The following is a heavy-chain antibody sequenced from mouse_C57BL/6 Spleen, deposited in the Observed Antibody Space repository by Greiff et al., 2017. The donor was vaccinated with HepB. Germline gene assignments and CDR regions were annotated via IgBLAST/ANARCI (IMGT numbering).Heavy chain of an antibody. D-gene: IGHD1-1*01. V-gene: IGHV1-69*01. J-gene: IGHJ3*01. CDR3: SRPLYYCSSFCFAY. CDR2: IDPSDSYT. Sequence: VQLQQSGAELVMPGASVKLSCKASGYTFTSYWMHWVKQRPGQGLEWIGEIDPSDSYTNYNQKFKGKSTLTVDKSSSTAYMQLSSLPSEDSAVYYCSRPLYYCSSFCFAYWGQGTLVTVSA. CDR1: GYTFTSYW.